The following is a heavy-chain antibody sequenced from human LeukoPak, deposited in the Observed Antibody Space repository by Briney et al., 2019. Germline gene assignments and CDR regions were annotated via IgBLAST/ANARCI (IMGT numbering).Heavy chain of an antibody. CDR3: ARKVYSSGWEALVGYAFDI. Sequence: PETLSLTCTVSGGSISSYYWSWIRQPPGKGLEWIGYTYYSGSTNYNPSLKSRVTISVDTSKNQFSLRLSSVTAADTAVYYCARKVYSSGWEALVGYAFDIWGQGTMVTVSS. CDR2: TYYSGST. V-gene: IGHV4-59*01. J-gene: IGHJ3*02. CDR1: GGSISSYY. D-gene: IGHD6-19*01.